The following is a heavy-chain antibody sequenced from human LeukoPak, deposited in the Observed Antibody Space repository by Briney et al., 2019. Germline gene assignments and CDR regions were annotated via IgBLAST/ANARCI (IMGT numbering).Heavy chain of an antibody. V-gene: IGHV3-48*04. CDR3: AREGTLLWFGDPFDY. CDR2: ISSSSSTI. J-gene: IGHJ4*02. Sequence: GGSLRLSCAASGFTFNSYSMNWVRQAPGKGLEWVSYISSSSSTIYCADSVKGRFTISRDNAKNSLYLQMNSLRAEDTAVYYCAREGTLLWFGDPFDYWGQGTLVTVSS. D-gene: IGHD3-10*01. CDR1: GFTFNSYS.